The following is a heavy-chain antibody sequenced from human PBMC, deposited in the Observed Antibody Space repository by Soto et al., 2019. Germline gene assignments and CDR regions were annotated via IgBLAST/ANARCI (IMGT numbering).Heavy chain of an antibody. D-gene: IGHD1-26*01. CDR3: ARGGVGATLWYFDL. Sequence: GGSLRLSCAASGFTFSSYWMSWVRQAPGKGLEWVANIKQDGSEKYYVDSVKGRFTISRDNAKNSLYLQMNSLRAEDTAVYYCARGGVGATLWYFDLWGRGTLVTVSS. CDR1: GFTFSSYW. J-gene: IGHJ2*01. CDR2: IKQDGSEK. V-gene: IGHV3-7*02.